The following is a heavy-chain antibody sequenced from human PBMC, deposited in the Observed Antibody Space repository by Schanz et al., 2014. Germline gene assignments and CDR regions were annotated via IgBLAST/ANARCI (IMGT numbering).Heavy chain of an antibody. CDR3: ARGRTFDY. V-gene: IGHV3-33*08. CDR2: IWYDGNNK. J-gene: IGHJ4*02. CDR1: GFTFSTYW. Sequence: VQLVESGGGLVQPGGSLRLSCAASGFTFSTYWMHWVRQAPGKGLEWVAIIWYDGNNKKYADSVKGRFTISRDNFKNTLFLQMNSLRAEDTAVYYCARGRTFDYWGQGTLVTVSS.